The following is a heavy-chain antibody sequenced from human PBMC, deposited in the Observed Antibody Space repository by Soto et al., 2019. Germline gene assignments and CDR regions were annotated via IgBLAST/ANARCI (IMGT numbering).Heavy chain of an antibody. D-gene: IGHD6-19*01. J-gene: IGHJ6*02. V-gene: IGHV1-69*13. Sequence: GASVKVSCKASGGTFSSYAISWVRQAPGQGLEWMGGIIPIFGTANYAQKFQGRVTITADESTSTAYMELSSLRSEDTAVYYCARDLYGSGWYGVNYYYYGMDVWGQGTTVTVSS. CDR1: GGTFSSYA. CDR3: ARDLYGSGWYGVNYYYYGMDV. CDR2: IIPIFGTA.